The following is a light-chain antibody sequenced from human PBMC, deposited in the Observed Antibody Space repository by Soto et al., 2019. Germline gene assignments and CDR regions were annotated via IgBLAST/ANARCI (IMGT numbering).Light chain of an antibody. CDR2: EVI. J-gene: IGLJ1*01. Sequence: QSVLTHPASVSGSPGQSITISCTGTSSDVGGYNYVSWYQQHPGKAPKLMIYEVINRPSGVSSRFSGSKSGNTASLTISGLQAEDEADYYCTSYTTTNTHVFGTGTKVTVL. CDR1: SSDVGGYNY. CDR3: TSYTTTNTHV. V-gene: IGLV2-14*03.